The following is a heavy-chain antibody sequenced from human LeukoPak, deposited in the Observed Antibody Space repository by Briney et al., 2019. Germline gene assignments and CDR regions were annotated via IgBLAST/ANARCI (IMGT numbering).Heavy chain of an antibody. CDR1: GYTFTDYY. CDR2: INPNSGGT. J-gene: IGHJ6*02. CDR3: AGCFGVVIPYIYYYGMDV. Sequence: ASVKVSCKASGYTFTDYYIHWVRQAPGQGLEWMGRINPNSGGTNYAQKFQGRVTMTRDPSISTAYMELSSLRSEDTAVYYCAGCFGVVIPYIYYYGMDVWGQGTTVTVSS. D-gene: IGHD3-3*01. V-gene: IGHV1-2*06.